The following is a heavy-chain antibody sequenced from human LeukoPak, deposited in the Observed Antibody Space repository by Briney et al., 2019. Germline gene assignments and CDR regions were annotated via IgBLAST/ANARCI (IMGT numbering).Heavy chain of an antibody. CDR3: AKDIISYYYGSGSSFDY. CDR1: GFTFDDYA. V-gene: IGHV3-9*01. Sequence: GGSLRLPCAASGFTFDDYAMHWVRQAPGKGLEWVSGISWNSGSIGYADSVKGRFTISRDNAKNSLYLQMNSLRAEDTALYYCAKDIISYYYGSGSSFDYWGQGTLVTVSP. J-gene: IGHJ4*02. CDR2: ISWNSGSI. D-gene: IGHD3-10*01.